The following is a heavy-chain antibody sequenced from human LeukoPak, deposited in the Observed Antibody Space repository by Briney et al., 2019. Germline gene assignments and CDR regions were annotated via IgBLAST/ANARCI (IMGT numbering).Heavy chain of an antibody. D-gene: IGHD1-26*01. CDR2: ISGSGGST. Sequence: GGSLRLSCAASGFTFSSYAMSWVRQPPGKGLQWVSAISGSGGSTNYADSVKGRFTISRDNSKNTLYLQMNSLRAEDTAVYYCAKDFGIVASRGAFDIWGQGTMVTVSS. CDR1: GFTFSSYA. V-gene: IGHV3-23*01. CDR3: AKDFGIVASRGAFDI. J-gene: IGHJ3*02.